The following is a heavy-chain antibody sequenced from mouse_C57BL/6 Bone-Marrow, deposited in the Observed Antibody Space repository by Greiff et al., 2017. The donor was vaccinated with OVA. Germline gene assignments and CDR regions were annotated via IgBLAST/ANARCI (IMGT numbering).Heavy chain of an antibody. V-gene: IGHV1-81*01. Sequence: QVQLKESGAELARPGASVKLSCKASGYTFTSYGISWVKQRTGQGLEWIGEIYPRSGNTYYNEKFKGKATLTADKSSSTAYMELRSLTSEDSAVYFGARSGGWLPAWFAYWGQGTLVTVSA. CDR3: ARSGGWLPAWFAY. D-gene: IGHD2-3*01. CDR2: IYPRSGNT. J-gene: IGHJ3*01. CDR1: GYTFTSYG.